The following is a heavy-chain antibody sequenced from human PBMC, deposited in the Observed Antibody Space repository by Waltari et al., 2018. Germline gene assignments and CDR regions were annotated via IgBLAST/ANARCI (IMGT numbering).Heavy chain of an antibody. CDR1: GGTFSNNY. Sequence: QVQLQQWGAGLSKPSETLSLTCAVYGGTFSNNYWSGIRQPPGKGLEWIGEINPSGSTNYNPSLKSRVTISGDTSKNQFSLELSSVSAADTAVYYCARRGHSSYYYYYMDVWGQGTTVTVSS. D-gene: IGHD5-18*01. CDR3: ARRGHSSYYYYYMDV. V-gene: IGHV4-34*01. CDR2: INPSGST. J-gene: IGHJ6*03.